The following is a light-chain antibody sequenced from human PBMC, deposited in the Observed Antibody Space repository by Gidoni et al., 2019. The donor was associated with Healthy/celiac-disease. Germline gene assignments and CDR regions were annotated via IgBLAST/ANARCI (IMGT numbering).Light chain of an antibody. CDR1: SSNIGSNY. CDR3: AAWDDSLSGVV. Sequence: QSVLTPPPSASGTPGQGVTISCSGSSSNIGSNYVYWSQHLPGTAPKLLIYRNNQRPSGVPDRFSGSKSGTSASLAISGLRSEDEADYYCAAWDDSLSGVVFGGGTKLTVL. J-gene: IGLJ2*01. CDR2: RNN. V-gene: IGLV1-47*01.